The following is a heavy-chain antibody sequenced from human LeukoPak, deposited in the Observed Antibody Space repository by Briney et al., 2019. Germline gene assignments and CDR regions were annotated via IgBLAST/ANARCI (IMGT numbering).Heavy chain of an antibody. CDR3: AKDRQVVMYYFDY. V-gene: IGHV3-23*01. J-gene: IGHJ4*02. CDR1: GXTFSTYA. Sequence: GGSLRLSCAASGXTFSTYAMSWVRQAPGKGLEWVSGISGTGATTYYADSVKGRFTISRDNSKNTVYLQMNSLRAEDTAVYYCAKDRQVVMYYFDYWGQGTLVTVSS. CDR2: ISGTGATT. D-gene: IGHD3-22*01.